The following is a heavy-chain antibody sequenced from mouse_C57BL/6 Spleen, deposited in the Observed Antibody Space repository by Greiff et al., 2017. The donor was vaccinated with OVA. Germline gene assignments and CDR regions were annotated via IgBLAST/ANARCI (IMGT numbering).Heavy chain of an antibody. CDR3: ASYYYGSSHTLYAMDY. CDR2: IYPGDGDT. D-gene: IGHD1-1*01. Sequence: VQLQQSGPELVKPGASVKISCKASGYAFSSSWMNWVKQRPGKGLEWIGRIYPGDGDTNYNGKFKGKATLTADKSSSTAYMQLSSLTSEDSAVYFCASYYYGSSHTLYAMDYWGQGTSVTVSS. J-gene: IGHJ4*01. V-gene: IGHV1-82*01. CDR1: GYAFSSSW.